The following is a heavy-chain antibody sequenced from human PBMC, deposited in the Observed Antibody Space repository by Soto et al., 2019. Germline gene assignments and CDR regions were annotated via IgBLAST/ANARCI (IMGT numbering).Heavy chain of an antibody. V-gene: IGHV3-15*01. CDR2: IKSKTDGGTT. Sequence: EVQLVESGGGLVIPGGSLRLSCAASGFTFSNAWLSWVRQAPGKGLEWVGRIKSKTDGGTTDYTAPVKGRFTISRDDSKNTLNLQMNSLKIEDTAVYYCTTGSTSTKNYWGQGTLVTVSS. D-gene: IGHD6-6*01. CDR1: GFTFSNAW. J-gene: IGHJ4*02. CDR3: TTGSTSTKNY.